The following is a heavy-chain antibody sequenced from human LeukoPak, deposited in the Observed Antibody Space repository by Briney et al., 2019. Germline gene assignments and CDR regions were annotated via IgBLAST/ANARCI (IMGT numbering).Heavy chain of an antibody. Sequence: GASVKVSCKASGYTFTSYDINWVRQATGQGLEWMGWMNPNSGNTGYAQKFQGRVTMTRNTSISTAYMELSSLRSEDTAVYYCARGPITFGGVIVIPNPPFDYWGQGTLVTVSS. J-gene: IGHJ4*02. V-gene: IGHV1-8*01. CDR2: MNPNSGNT. CDR3: ARGPITFGGVIVIPNPPFDY. D-gene: IGHD3-16*02. CDR1: GYTFTSYD.